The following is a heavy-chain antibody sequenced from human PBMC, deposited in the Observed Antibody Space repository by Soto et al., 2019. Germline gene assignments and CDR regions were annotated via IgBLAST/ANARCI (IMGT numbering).Heavy chain of an antibody. CDR2: INWNGGST. V-gene: IGHV3-20*04. CDR3: ARGGYYYDSSGSPQVWY. J-gene: IGHJ4*02. CDR1: GFTFDDYG. Sequence: SGGSLRLSCAASGFTFDDYGMSWVRQAPGKGLEWVSGINWNGGSTGYADSVKGRFTISRDNAKNSLYLQMNSLRAEDTALYYCARGGYYYDSSGSPQVWYWGQGTLVTVSS. D-gene: IGHD3-22*01.